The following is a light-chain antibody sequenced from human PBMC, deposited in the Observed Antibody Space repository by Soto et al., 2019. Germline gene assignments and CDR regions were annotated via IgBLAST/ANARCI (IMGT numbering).Light chain of an antibody. CDR1: ESISRW. J-gene: IGKJ5*01. CDR3: QEHNSFLIT. CDR2: KAS. V-gene: IGKV1-5*03. Sequence: TLXTXVGDXAQIXXGASESISRWLAWYQQKPGKAPKLLIYKASSLESGVPSRFSDRGSGTEFTLTINSLQPDDFATYYCQEHNSFLITFLQGTGVDIK.